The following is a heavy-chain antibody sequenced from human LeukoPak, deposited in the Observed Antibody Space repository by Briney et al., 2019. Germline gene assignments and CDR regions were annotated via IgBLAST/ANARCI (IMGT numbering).Heavy chain of an antibody. CDR1: GFALSNYA. CDR2: ITGSGATT. CDR3: AKDPNGDYVGAFDF. D-gene: IGHD2-21*02. Sequence: GGSLRLSCVASGFALSNYALTWVRQAPGKGLEWVSVITGSGATTHYAGSVKGRFTISRDNSKDTVYLQMNSLGDGDTAMYYCAKDPNGDYVGAFDFWGQGTMVTVSS. J-gene: IGHJ3*01. V-gene: IGHV3-23*01.